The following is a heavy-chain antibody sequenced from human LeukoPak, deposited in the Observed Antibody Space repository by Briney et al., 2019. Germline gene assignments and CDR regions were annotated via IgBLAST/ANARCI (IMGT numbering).Heavy chain of an antibody. D-gene: IGHD3-10*01. CDR1: GFTFSSYA. CDR3: AKSYYGSGSYYKPNYFDY. CDR2: ISGSGGST. J-gene: IGHJ4*02. V-gene: IGHV3-23*01. Sequence: GGSLRLSCAASGFTFSSYAMSWVRQAPGKGLEWVSAISGSGGSTYYADSVKGRFTISRDNSKSTLYLQMNSLRAEDTAVYYCAKSYYGSGSYYKPNYFDYWGQGTLVTVSS.